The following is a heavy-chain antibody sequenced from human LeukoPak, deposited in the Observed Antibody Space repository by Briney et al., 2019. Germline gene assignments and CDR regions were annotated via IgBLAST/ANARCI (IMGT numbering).Heavy chain of an antibody. CDR1: GGSISTSNYY. J-gene: IGHJ3*02. D-gene: IGHD3/OR15-3a*01. Sequence: SEILSLTCTVSGGSISTSNYYWRWTRQPPGKGLEWIGNICYSGSTYYSPSLRSRVTLSLDTPRNKFAMKLNSLIAADTAVYSLAKTHGYGFGNIWGQGTMVTVSS. V-gene: IGHV4-39*06. CDR3: AKTHGYGFGNI. CDR2: ICYSGST.